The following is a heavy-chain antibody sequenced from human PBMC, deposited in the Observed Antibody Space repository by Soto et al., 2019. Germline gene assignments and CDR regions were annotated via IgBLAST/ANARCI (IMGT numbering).Heavy chain of an antibody. J-gene: IGHJ6*02. Sequence: QVQLQESGPGLVKPTGTLSLTCAVSGGSISSSNWWSWVRQPPGKGLEWIREIYHSGSTNYNPSLKSRVTISVDKSKNQFSLKLSSVTAADTAVYYCARVEARDYGDSLPSHYYGMDVWGQGTTVTVSS. D-gene: IGHD4-17*01. CDR3: ARVEARDYGDSLPSHYYGMDV. V-gene: IGHV4-4*02. CDR1: GGSISSSNW. CDR2: IYHSGST.